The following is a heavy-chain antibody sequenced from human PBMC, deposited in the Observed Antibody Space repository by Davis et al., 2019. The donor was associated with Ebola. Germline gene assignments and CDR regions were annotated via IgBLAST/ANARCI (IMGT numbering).Heavy chain of an antibody. D-gene: IGHD3-9*01. V-gene: IGHV3-74*03. CDR1: GFTFSNHW. Sequence: GESLKISCAASGFTFSNHWMHWIRQAPGKGPVWVSRINPDGTTTMYADSVEGRFTISRDNAKNTLFLQMDSLRAEDTAVYYCTKDFDYENGYWGQGSLVTVSS. J-gene: IGHJ4*02. CDR3: TKDFDYENGY. CDR2: INPDGTTT.